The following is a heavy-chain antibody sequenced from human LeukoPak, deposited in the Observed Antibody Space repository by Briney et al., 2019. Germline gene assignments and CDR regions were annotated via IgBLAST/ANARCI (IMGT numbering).Heavy chain of an antibody. V-gene: IGHV1-8*01. J-gene: IGHJ5*02. CDR1: GYTFTSYD. CDR2: MNPNSGNT. CDR3: ARGVGSSSSHWFDP. D-gene: IGHD6-6*01. Sequence: ASVKVSCKASGYTFTSYDINWVRQATGQGLEWMGWMNPNSGNTGYVQKFQGRVTMTRNTSISTAYMELSSLRSEDTAVYYCARGVGSSSSHWFDPWGQGTLVTVSS.